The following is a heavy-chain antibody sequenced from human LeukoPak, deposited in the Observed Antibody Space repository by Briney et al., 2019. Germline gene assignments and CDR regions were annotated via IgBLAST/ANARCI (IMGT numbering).Heavy chain of an antibody. CDR2: ISAYNGNT. J-gene: IGHJ5*02. D-gene: IGHD2-2*01. V-gene: IGHV1-18*01. CDR3: ARQTGIVVPAAMRGWFDP. CDR1: GYTFTSYG. Sequence: ASVKVSCKASGYTFTSYGISWVRQAPGQGLEWMGWISAYNGNTNYAQKLQGRVTITADESTSTAYMELSSLRSEDTAVYYCARQTGIVVPAAMRGWFDPWGQGTLVTVSS.